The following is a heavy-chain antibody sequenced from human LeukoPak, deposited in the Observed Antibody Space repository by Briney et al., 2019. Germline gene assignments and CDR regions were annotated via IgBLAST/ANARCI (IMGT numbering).Heavy chain of an antibody. V-gene: IGHV3-21*01. D-gene: IGHD6-13*01. CDR2: ISSSSYM. J-gene: IGHJ4*02. CDR1: GFSFSTYT. Sequence: GGSLRLSCAASGFSFSTYTMNWVRQAPGKGLEWVSSISSSSYMYYADSVKGRFTISRDDAKNSLYLQMNSLRAEDTAVYYCARGSSNFDYWGQGTLVTVSS. CDR3: ARGSSNFDY.